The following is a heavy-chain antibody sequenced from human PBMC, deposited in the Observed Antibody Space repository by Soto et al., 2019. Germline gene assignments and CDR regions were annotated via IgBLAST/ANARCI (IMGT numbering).Heavy chain of an antibody. J-gene: IGHJ4*02. V-gene: IGHV3-7*03. Sequence: GGSLRLSCAASGFTVSSNYMSWVRQAPGKGLEWVANIKQDGSEKYYVDSVKGRFTISRDNAKNSLYLQMNSLRAEDTAVYYCARVGVVVPAARVDYWGQGTLVTVSS. CDR1: GFTVSSNY. CDR2: IKQDGSEK. CDR3: ARVGVVVPAARVDY. D-gene: IGHD2-2*01.